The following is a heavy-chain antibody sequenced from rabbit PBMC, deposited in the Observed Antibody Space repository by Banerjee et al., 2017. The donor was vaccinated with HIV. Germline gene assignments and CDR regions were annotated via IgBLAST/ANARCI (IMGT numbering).Heavy chain of an antibody. CDR2: IYTGDGST. D-gene: IGHD1-1*01. Sequence: QSLEESGGDLVKPGASLTLTCTASGFSFSNTYYICWVRQAPGKGLEWIGCIYTGDGSTYYANWAKGRFTISRTSSTTVALQMTSLTAADTATYFCARDLTGVIGLNFNLWGPGTRVTVS. CDR3: ARDLTGVIGLNFNL. CDR1: GFSFSNTYY. J-gene: IGHJ4*01. V-gene: IGHV1S40*01.